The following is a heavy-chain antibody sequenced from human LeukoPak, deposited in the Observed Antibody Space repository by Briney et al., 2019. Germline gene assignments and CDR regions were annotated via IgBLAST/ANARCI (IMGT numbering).Heavy chain of an antibody. CDR3: AGEDYFDSSGYASWRFDI. D-gene: IGHD3-22*01. V-gene: IGHV4-59*01. CDR1: GGSISDYY. Sequence: SETLSLTCTVSGGSISDYYWTWIRQPPGKGLEWIGHIYYSGNTIYNPSLKSRVTISADTSRNQFSLKLTSVTTADTAVYYCAGEDYFDSSGYASWRFDIWGQGTMVTVSS. CDR2: IYYSGNT. J-gene: IGHJ3*02.